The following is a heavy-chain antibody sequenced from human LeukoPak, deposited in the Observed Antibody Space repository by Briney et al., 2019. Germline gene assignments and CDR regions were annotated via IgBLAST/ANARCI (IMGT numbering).Heavy chain of an antibody. CDR1: GGSISSSNW. D-gene: IGHD3-22*01. CDR3: ARDRYYYDSSGYDPYFDY. V-gene: IGHV4-4*02. J-gene: IGHJ4*02. Sequence: SGTLSLTCAVSGGSISSSNWWSWVRQPPGKGLEWIGEIYHSGSTNYNPSLESRVTISVDKSKNQFSLKLSSVTAADTAVYYCARDRYYYDSSGYDPYFDYWGQGTLVTVSS. CDR2: IYHSGST.